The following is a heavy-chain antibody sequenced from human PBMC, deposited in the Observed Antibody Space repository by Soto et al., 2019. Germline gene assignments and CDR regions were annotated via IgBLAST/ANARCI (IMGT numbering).Heavy chain of an antibody. V-gene: IGHV4-31*03. Sequence: SETLSLTCTVSGGSISSGGYYWSWIRQHPGKGLEWIGDIYYSGSTYYSPSLKSRVTTSLDTSKRQFSLKLSSVTAADTAVYYCARRDDCSNGVCFMNYFDSWGQGILVTVSS. D-gene: IGHD2-8*01. CDR1: GGSISSGGYY. CDR3: ARRDDCSNGVCFMNYFDS. CDR2: IYYSGST. J-gene: IGHJ4*02.